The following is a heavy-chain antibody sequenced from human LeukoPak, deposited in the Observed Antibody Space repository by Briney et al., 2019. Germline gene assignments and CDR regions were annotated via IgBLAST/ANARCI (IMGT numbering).Heavy chain of an antibody. CDR1: GGSFSGYY. Sequence: SETLSLTCAVYGGSFSGYYWSWIRQPPGKGLEWIGEINHSGSTNYNPSLKSRVTISVDTSKNQFSLKLSSVTAADTAVYYCARGQYYYDSSGYTAYYYYYYMDVWGKGTTVTVSS. CDR3: ARGQYYYDSSGYTAYYYYYYMDV. CDR2: INHSGST. D-gene: IGHD3-22*01. J-gene: IGHJ6*03. V-gene: IGHV4-34*01.